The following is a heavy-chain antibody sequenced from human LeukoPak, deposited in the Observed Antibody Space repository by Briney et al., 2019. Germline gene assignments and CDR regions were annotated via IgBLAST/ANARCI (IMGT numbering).Heavy chain of an antibody. J-gene: IGHJ4*02. CDR2: ISGSGGST. CDR1: GSTFTPNT. CDR3: AKDTMEQWLVDY. Sequence: WESLRLICAASGSTFTPNTRTSNAEERGEGQECSSAISGSGGSTYYADSVKGRFTISRHNSKNTLYLQMNSLRAEDTAVYYCAKDTMEQWLVDYWGQGTLVTVSS. V-gene: IGHV3-23*01. D-gene: IGHD6-19*01.